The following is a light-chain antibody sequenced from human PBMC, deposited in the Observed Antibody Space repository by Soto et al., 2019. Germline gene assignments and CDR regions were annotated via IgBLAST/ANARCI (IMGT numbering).Light chain of an antibody. CDR2: DVS. V-gene: IGLV2-14*01. Sequence: QSALTQPASVSGSPGQSITISCTGTSSDVGGYNYVSWYQQHPGKAPKLMIYDVSNRPSGVSNRFSGSKSGNTASLTISGLQAADEAAYYCSSYTSSSTLVVFGGGTKLTVL. J-gene: IGLJ2*01. CDR1: SSDVGGYNY. CDR3: SSYTSSSTLVV.